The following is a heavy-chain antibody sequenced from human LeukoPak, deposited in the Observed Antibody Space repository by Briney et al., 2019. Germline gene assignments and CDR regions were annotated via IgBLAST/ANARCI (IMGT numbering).Heavy chain of an antibody. Sequence: GGSLRLSCAASGFTFSKYWMLWVRQAPGKGLESVSRINTDWTVTTYAGSVKGRFTVSRDNADNTMFLQMNSVRDEDTAVYYCATKQWLAPPPDSWGQGTPVTVSS. CDR2: INTDWTVT. D-gene: IGHD6-19*01. V-gene: IGHV3-74*01. CDR1: GFTFSKYW. CDR3: ATKQWLAPPPDS. J-gene: IGHJ4*02.